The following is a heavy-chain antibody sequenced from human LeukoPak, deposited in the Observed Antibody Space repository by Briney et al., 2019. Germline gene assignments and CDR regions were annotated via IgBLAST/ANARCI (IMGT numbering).Heavy chain of an antibody. CDR2: ISSSGSTI. J-gene: IGHJ4*02. CDR3: AREGYDAYYFGY. CDR1: GFTFSDYY. D-gene: IGHD6-13*01. Sequence: RGSLRLSCAASGFTFSDYYMSWIRQAPGKGLEWVSYISSSGSTIKYADSVKGRFTISRDNAENSLYLQMNSLRAEDTAVYYCAREGYDAYYFGYWGQGTLVTVSS. V-gene: IGHV3-11*01.